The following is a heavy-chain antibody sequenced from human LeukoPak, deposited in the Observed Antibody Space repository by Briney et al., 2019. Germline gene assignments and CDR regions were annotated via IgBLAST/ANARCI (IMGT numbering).Heavy chain of an antibody. Sequence: ASVKVSCKASGGTFSSYAISWVRQAPGQGLEWMGIINPSGGSTSYAQKFQGRVPMTRDTSTSTVYMELSSLRSEDTAVYYCARSSGRSGGYDYWGQGTLVTVSS. D-gene: IGHD3-16*01. CDR3: ARSSGRSGGYDY. J-gene: IGHJ4*02. V-gene: IGHV1-46*01. CDR1: GGTFSSYA. CDR2: INPSGGST.